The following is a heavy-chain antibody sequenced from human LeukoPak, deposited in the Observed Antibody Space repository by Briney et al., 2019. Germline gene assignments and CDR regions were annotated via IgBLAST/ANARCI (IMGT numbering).Heavy chain of an antibody. CDR3: ARGPKASEYFQH. J-gene: IGHJ1*01. CDR1: GYTFTDYY. CDR2: VDPADGEA. V-gene: IGHV1-69-2*01. Sequence: ASVKVSCKASGYTFTDYYMHWVQQAPGKGLEWMGRVDPADGEAAYAEKFQGRVTITADPSRATAYMELASLRSEDTAMYYCARGPKASEYFQHWGQGTLVTVSS.